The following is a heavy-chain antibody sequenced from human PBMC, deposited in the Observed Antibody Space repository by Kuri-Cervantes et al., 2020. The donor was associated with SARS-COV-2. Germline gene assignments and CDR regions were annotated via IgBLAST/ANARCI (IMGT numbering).Heavy chain of an antibody. CDR2: ISSSSSYT. Sequence: LSLTCAASGFTFSDYYMSWIRQAPGKGLEWVSYISSSSSYTNYADSVKGRFTISRDNAKNSLYLQMNSLRAEDTAVYYCARDRYSSSPARYYYYYYMDVWGKGTTVTVSS. V-gene: IGHV3-11*06. J-gene: IGHJ6*03. D-gene: IGHD6-6*01. CDR1: GFTFSDYY. CDR3: ARDRYSSSPARYYYYYYMDV.